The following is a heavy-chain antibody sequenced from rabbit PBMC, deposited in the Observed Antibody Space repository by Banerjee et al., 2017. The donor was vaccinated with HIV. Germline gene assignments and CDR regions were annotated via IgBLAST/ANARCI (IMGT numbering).Heavy chain of an antibody. CDR3: ARDPYIGNNLYFDL. V-gene: IGHV1S40*01. Sequence: QSLEESGGDLVKPGASLTLTCTASGFSFSSSYWICWVRQAPGKGLEWIGSIYTGDANTYYASWAKGRFTISKTSSTTVDLKMTSLTAADTATYFCARDPYIGNNLYFDLWGPGTLVTVS. CDR1: GFSFSSSYW. CDR2: IYTGDANT. J-gene: IGHJ4*01. D-gene: IGHD1-1*01.